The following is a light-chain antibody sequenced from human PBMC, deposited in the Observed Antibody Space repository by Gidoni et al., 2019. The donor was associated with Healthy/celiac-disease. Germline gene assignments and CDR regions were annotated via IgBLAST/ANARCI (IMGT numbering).Light chain of an antibody. Sequence: QSALTQPASVSGSPGQSITISCTGTSSAVGGYNYVSWYQQHPGKAPKLMIYDVSNRPSGVSNRFSGSKSANAASLTISGLQAEDEADYYCSSYTSSSTLENVFGTGTKVTVL. CDR2: DVS. V-gene: IGLV2-14*01. CDR3: SSYTSSSTLENV. J-gene: IGLJ1*01. CDR1: SSAVGGYNY.